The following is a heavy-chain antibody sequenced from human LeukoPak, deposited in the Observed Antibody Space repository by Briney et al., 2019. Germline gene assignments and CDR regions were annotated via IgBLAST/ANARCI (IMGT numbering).Heavy chain of an antibody. CDR3: ARVIVEWLVGGSYYYYYMDV. CDR1: GFTVSSNY. D-gene: IGHD6-19*01. J-gene: IGHJ6*03. CDR2: IYSGGST. Sequence: PGGSLRLSCAASGFTVSSNYMSWVRQAPGKGLEWVSAIYSGGSTYYADSVKGRFTISRDNSKNTLYLQMNSLRAEDTAVYYCARVIVEWLVGGSYYYYYMDVWGKGTTVTVSS. V-gene: IGHV3-66*02.